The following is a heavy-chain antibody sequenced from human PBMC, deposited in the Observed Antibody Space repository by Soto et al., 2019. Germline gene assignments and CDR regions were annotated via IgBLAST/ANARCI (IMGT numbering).Heavy chain of an antibody. J-gene: IGHJ4*02. V-gene: IGHV4-39*01. CDR3: ARSSSGWYYFDY. D-gene: IGHD6-19*01. CDR1: GGSISSSSYY. Sequence: SETLSLTCTVSGGSISSSSYYWGWIPQPPGKGLEWIGSIYYSGSTYYNPSLKSRVTISVDTSKNQFSLKLSSVTAADTAVYYCARSSSGWYYFDYWGQGTLVTVSS. CDR2: IYYSGST.